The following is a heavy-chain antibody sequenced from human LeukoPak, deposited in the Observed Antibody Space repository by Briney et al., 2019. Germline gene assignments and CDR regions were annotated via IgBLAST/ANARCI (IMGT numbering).Heavy chain of an antibody. CDR2: IYTSGST. D-gene: IGHD6-6*01. CDR1: GGSISSSSYY. J-gene: IGHJ4*02. V-gene: IGHV4-39*07. Sequence: PSETLSLTCTVSGGSISSSSYYWGWIRQPPGKGLQWIGRIYTSGSTNYNPSLKSRVTMSVDTSKNQFSLRLSSVTAADTAVYYCARDLDSSSPYFDYWGQGTLVTVSS. CDR3: ARDLDSSSPYFDY.